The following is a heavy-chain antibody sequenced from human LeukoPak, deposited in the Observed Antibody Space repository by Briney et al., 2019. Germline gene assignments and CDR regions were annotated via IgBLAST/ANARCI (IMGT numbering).Heavy chain of an antibody. CDR3: SGHGSSSY. D-gene: IGHD6-13*01. CDR1: GFTVSNNG. J-gene: IGHJ4*02. CDR2: ISGSGYT. Sequence: GSLRFSCAASGFTVSNNGLSWFRQAPGRGLEWVSDISGSGYTYYAESVKGRFTISRDNSKNTLYLQMNSLRAEDTALYYASGHGSSSYWGQGTLVAVSS. V-gene: IGHV3-23*01.